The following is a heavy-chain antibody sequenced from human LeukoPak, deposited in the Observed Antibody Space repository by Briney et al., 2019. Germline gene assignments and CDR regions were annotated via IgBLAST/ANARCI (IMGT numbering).Heavy chain of an antibody. CDR1: GFTFDDYA. V-gene: IGHV3-9*01. CDR2: ISWNSGSI. J-gene: IGHJ4*02. Sequence: QPGGSLRLSCAASGFTFDDYAMHWVRQAPGKGLEWVSGISWNSGSIGYADSVKGRFTISRDNAKNSLYLQMNSLRAEDTALYYCAKSITIFGVVDYWGQGTPVTVSS. D-gene: IGHD3-3*01. CDR3: AKSITIFGVVDY.